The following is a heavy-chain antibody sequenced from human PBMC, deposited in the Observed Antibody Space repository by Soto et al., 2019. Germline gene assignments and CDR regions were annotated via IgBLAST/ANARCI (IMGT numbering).Heavy chain of an antibody. J-gene: IGHJ4*01. D-gene: IGHD2-2*01. CDR3: ARHLYTHASWNLFVDF. CDR1: GYGFSNYW. V-gene: IGHV5-51*01. CDR2: IFPRDSDT. Sequence: GESLKISCEGSGYGFSNYWIGWVRQKSGKGLEWMGIIFPRDSDTKYNPSLQGQVSISADNSVATAYLHLSSLKPSDSAIYYCARHLYTHASWNLFVDFWGDGTPVTDSP.